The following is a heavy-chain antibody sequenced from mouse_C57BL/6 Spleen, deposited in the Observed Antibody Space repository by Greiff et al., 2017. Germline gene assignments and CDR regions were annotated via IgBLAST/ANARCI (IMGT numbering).Heavy chain of an antibody. V-gene: IGHV8-8*01. CDR3: ARIPTMITKYYFDY. J-gene: IGHJ2*01. D-gene: IGHD2-4*01. CDR1: GFSLSTFGMG. CDR2: IWWDDDK. Sequence: QVTLKASGPGLLQPSQTLSLTCSFSGFSLSTFGMGVGWIRQPSGKGLEWLAHIWWDDDKYYNPALKSRLTISKDTSKNQVFLKIANVDTADTATYYCARIPTMITKYYFDYWGQGTTLTVSS.